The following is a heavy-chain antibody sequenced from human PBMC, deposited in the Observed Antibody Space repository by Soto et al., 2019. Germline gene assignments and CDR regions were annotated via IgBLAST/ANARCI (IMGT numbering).Heavy chain of an antibody. CDR2: ITSDTNTI. CDR3: ARSVEGHFDY. J-gene: IGHJ4*02. CDR1: GLRFSIYS. V-gene: IGHV3-48*02. Sequence: EVQLVESGGGLVQPGRSLRLSCAASGLRFSIYSMNWVRQAPGKGLEWSAYITSDTNTIKYADSVKGRFTISRDNAKNSVYLQMNSLRDEDTAVYYCARSVEGHFDYWGQGTVVTVSS. D-gene: IGHD6-19*01.